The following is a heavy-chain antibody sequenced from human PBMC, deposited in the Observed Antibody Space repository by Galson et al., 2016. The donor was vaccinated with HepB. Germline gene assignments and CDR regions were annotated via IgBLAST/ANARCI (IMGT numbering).Heavy chain of an antibody. J-gene: IGHJ4*02. Sequence: SVKVSCKASGYAFTTYGITWVRQAPGQGFEWMGWISAYNGNTYYAQKFKGRVTMTTDTSTRIAYIELNSLESDDTAMYFCARAIHYDETGTYPKVTFDFDHWGQGTLVTVSS. D-gene: IGHD1-7*01. V-gene: IGHV1-18*04. CDR2: ISAYNGNT. CDR3: ARAIHYDETGTYPKVTFDFDH. CDR1: GYAFTTYG.